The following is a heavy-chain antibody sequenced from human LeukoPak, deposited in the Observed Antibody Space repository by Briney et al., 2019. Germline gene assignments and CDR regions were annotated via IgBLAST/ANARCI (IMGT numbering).Heavy chain of an antibody. CDR2: ISYDGSNK. V-gene: IGHV3-30*01. CDR3: ARDRCSSSSGWFDP. J-gene: IGHJ5*02. D-gene: IGHD6-6*01. Sequence: GWSLRLSCAASGFTFSSYAMHWVRQAPGKGLEGVAVISYDGSNKYYADSVKGRFTISRDNSKNTLYLQMNSLRAEYTAVYYCARDRCSSSSGWFDPWGQGPLVTVSS. CDR1: GFTFSSYA.